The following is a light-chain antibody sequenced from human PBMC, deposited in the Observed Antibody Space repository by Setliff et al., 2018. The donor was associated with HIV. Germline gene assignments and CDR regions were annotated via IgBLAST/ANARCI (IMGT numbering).Light chain of an antibody. CDR1: SSDVGGYNY. V-gene: IGLV2-14*03. J-gene: IGLJ2*01. CDR2: DVS. Sequence: QSVLTQPASVSGSPGQSITISCTGTSSDVGGYNYVSWYQQHPGKAPKLIIYDVSNRPSGVSNRFSGSKSGNTASLTISGLQAEDEADYYCSSYTSTTTRVIFGGGTQRTV. CDR3: SSYTSTTTRVI.